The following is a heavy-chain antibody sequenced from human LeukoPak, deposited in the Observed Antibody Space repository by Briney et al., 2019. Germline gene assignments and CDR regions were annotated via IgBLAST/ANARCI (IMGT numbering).Heavy chain of an antibody. J-gene: IGHJ6*02. D-gene: IGHD3-16*01. CDR3: ASFGGHNV. Sequence: GGSLRLSCAASGFPFDTSWMHWVRQAPGKGLVWVSRINSDGGGISYADSVKGRFTISRDNAKNTLYLQMNSLKGEDTAVYYCASFGGHNVWGQGTTVTVSS. CDR2: INSDGGGI. V-gene: IGHV3-74*01. CDR1: GFPFDTSW.